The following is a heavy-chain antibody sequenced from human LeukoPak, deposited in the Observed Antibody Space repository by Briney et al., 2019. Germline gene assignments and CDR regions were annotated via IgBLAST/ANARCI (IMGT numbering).Heavy chain of an antibody. CDR2: ISSSGSTI. V-gene: IGHV3-11*01. J-gene: IGHJ2*01. CDR1: GFTFSDYY. CDR3: ARDRRQLRGYFDL. Sequence: GGSLRLSCAASGFTFSDYYMSWIRQAPGKGPEWVSYISSSGSTIYYADSVKGRLTSSRDNAKNSLYLQMNILRSEATPDHYFARDRRQLRGYFDLWGRGTLVTVSS. D-gene: IGHD5-18*01.